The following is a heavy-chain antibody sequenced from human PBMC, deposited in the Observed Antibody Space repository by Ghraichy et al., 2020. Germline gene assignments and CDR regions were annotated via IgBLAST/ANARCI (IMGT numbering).Heavy chain of an antibody. J-gene: IGHJ4*02. V-gene: IGHV4-39*01. D-gene: IGHD1-26*01. CDR1: GGSISTSSYY. Sequence: SETLSLTCIVSGGSISTSSYYWGWLRQPPGKGLEWIGSIYYSGTTYYNPSLKSRVTISVDTSKNQFSLKLSSVTAADTALYYCASQGEYSGSFQGYFDYWDQGTLVTVSS. CDR3: ASQGEYSGSFQGYFDY. CDR2: IYYSGTT.